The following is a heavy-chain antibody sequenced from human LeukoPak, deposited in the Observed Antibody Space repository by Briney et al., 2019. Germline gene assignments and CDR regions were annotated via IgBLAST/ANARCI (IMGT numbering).Heavy chain of an antibody. CDR3: ARESKRGYSYGQDFDY. V-gene: IGHV1-69*13. Sequence: RASVKVSCKASGGTFSIYAISWVRQAPGQGLEWMGGIIPIFGTANYAQKFQGRVTITADESTSTAYMELSSLRSEDTAVYYCARESKRGYSYGQDFDYWGQGTLVTVSS. J-gene: IGHJ4*02. CDR2: IIPIFGTA. CDR1: GGTFSIYA. D-gene: IGHD5-18*01.